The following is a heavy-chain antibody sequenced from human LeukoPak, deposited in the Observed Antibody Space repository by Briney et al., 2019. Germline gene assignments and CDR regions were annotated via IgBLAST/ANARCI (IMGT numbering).Heavy chain of an antibody. Sequence: SVKVSCKASGGTFSSYAISWVRQAPGQGLEWMGRIIPIFGIANYAQKFQGRVTITADKSTSTAYMELSSLRSEDTAVYYCARVAYDSSGYRFDYWGQGTLVTVSS. CDR1: GGTFSSYA. CDR2: IIPIFGIA. CDR3: ARVAYDSSGYRFDY. J-gene: IGHJ4*02. V-gene: IGHV1-69*04. D-gene: IGHD3-22*01.